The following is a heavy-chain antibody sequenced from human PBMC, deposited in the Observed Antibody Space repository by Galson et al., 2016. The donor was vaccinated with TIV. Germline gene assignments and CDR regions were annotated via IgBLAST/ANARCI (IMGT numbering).Heavy chain of an antibody. CDR3: AKETYVDGEVPVDWHFDP. CDR1: GIPFSRYW. D-gene: IGHD3-16*01. J-gene: IGHJ2*01. Sequence: SLRLSCAASGIPFSRYWMHWVRQVPGKRLVWLSRINSDGSSTSHADSVEGRFTISRDNAKKTLYLQMKSLRAEDTAVYYCAKETYVDGEVPVDWHFDPWGLPTLVTVSS. V-gene: IGHV3-74*01. CDR2: INSDGSST.